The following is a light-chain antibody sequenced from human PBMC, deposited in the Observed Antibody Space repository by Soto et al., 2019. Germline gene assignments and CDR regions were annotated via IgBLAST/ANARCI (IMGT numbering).Light chain of an antibody. CDR3: SSYTSSSTLDVV. V-gene: IGLV2-14*01. Sequence: QSALTQPASVSGSPGQSITISCTGTSSDVGGYNYVSWYQQHPDKAPKLMIYEVSNRPSGVSNRFSGSKSDNTASLTISGLQAEDEADYYCSSYTSSSTLDVVFGGGTKLTVL. CDR2: EVS. CDR1: SSDVGGYNY. J-gene: IGLJ2*01.